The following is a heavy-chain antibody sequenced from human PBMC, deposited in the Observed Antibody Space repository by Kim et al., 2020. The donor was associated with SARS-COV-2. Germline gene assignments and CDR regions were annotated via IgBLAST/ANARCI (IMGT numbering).Heavy chain of an antibody. CDR1: GFTFSSCA. D-gene: IGHD3-10*02. J-gene: IGHJ6*01. CDR3: ARDPCSRLRGVTYSCYGVDV. CDR2: ISYDGSNK. Sequence: GGSLRLSCAASGFTFSSCAIHWVRQAPGKGLEWVAVISYDGSNKNYADSVKGRFTISRDNSKNTLYLQMNSLRAEDTALYYCARDPCSRLRGVTYSCYGVDVWGQGATVTVSP. V-gene: IGHV3-30-3*01.